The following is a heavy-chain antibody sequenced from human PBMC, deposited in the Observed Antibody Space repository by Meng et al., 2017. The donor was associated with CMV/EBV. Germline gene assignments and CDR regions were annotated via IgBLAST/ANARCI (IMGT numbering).Heavy chain of an antibody. D-gene: IGHD2-15*01. V-gene: IGHV4-34*01. CDR2: INHSGST. Sequence: VPLQLWGPGLLKPAATPSLPFAVYGGSFSGYYWSWIRQPPGKGLEWIGEINHSGSTNYNPSLKSRVTISVDTPKNQFSLKLSSVTAADTAVYYCASSLTYPDYWGQGTLVTVSS. CDR1: GGSFSGYY. J-gene: IGHJ4*02. CDR3: ASSLTYPDY.